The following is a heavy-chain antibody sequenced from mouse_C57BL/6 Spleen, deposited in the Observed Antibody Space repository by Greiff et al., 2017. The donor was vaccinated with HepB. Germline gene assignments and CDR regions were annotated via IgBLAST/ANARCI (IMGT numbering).Heavy chain of an antibody. Sequence: VQLQQSGPVLARPGASVKMSCKTSGYTFTSYWMHWVKQRPGQGLEWIGAIYPGNSDTSYNQKFKGKAKLTAVTSASTAYMELSSLTNEDSAVYYCVITTVVDFDYWGQGTTLTVSS. J-gene: IGHJ2*01. CDR2: IYPGNSDT. V-gene: IGHV1-5*01. CDR3: VITTVVDFDY. CDR1: GYTFTSYW. D-gene: IGHD1-1*01.